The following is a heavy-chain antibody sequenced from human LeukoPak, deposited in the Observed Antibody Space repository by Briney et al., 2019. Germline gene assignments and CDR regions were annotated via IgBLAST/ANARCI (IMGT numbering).Heavy chain of an antibody. CDR3: ARARPDILTLASYYFDY. CDR2: VYYTGSG. D-gene: IGHD3-9*01. Sequence: SETLSLTCTVSGGSISGYYWSWIRQPPGRGLEWIGYVYYTGSGNYNPSLKSRVTISVDTSKNQFSLKLSSVTAADTAVYYCARARPDILTLASYYFDYWGQGTLVTVSS. CDR1: GGSISGYY. J-gene: IGHJ4*02. V-gene: IGHV4-59*12.